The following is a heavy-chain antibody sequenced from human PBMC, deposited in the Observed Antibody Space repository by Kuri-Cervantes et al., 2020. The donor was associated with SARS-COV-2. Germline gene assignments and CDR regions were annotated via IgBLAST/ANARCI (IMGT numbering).Heavy chain of an antibody. Sequence: GESLKISCAASRFSFSSYAMSWVRQAPGKGLEWVSGINADGDSTYYADSVKGRFNISRDNSKNTLYLQMNGLRAEDTAVYYCAKDPNLWPQAYFDYWGQGTLVTVSS. V-gene: IGHV3-23*01. CDR2: INADGDST. J-gene: IGHJ4*02. D-gene: IGHD2/OR15-2a*01. CDR3: AKDPNLWPQAYFDY. CDR1: RFSFSSYA.